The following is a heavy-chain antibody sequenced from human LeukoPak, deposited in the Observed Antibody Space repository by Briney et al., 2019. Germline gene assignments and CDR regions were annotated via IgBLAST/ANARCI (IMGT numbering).Heavy chain of an antibody. V-gene: IGHV4-59*08. CDR2: IYNNGGT. J-gene: IGHJ3*01. D-gene: IGHD3-10*01. Sequence: SETLSLTCNVSGGSISSNYWSWIRQPPGKGLEWIGHIYNNGGTNFNPSLKSRATISLDTSKKQVSLKLSSVTAADTAVYYCAGQGYYYTSGRTFDVWGQGTMVAVSS. CDR3: AGQGYYYTSGRTFDV. CDR1: GGSISSNY.